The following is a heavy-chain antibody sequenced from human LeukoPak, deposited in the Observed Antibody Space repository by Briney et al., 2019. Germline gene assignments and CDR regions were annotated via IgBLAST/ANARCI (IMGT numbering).Heavy chain of an antibody. Sequence: PSETLSLTCAVYGGSFSAYYWRGIRQPPGKGLEWIGEINHSGSTNYNPSLKSRVTISVDTPKNQFSLKVTSVTAADTAVYYCARLRKHYGGDCQDDFDLWGQGTMVTVSS. CDR3: ARLRKHYGGDCQDDFDL. J-gene: IGHJ3*01. V-gene: IGHV4-34*01. CDR1: GGSFSAYY. CDR2: INHSGST. D-gene: IGHD2-21*02.